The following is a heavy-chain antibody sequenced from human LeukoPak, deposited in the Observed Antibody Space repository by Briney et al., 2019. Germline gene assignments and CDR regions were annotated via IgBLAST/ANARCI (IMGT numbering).Heavy chain of an antibody. CDR1: GFTFSSYG. CDR3: AKVTYSGYDFPQRQFDY. Sequence: GGSLRLSCAASGFTFSSYGMHWVRQAPGKGLEWVAFIRYDGSNKYYADSVKGRFTISRDNSKNTLYLQMNSLRAEDTAVYYCAKVTYSGYDFPQRQFDYWGQGTLVTVSS. CDR2: IRYDGSNK. V-gene: IGHV3-30*02. J-gene: IGHJ4*02. D-gene: IGHD5-12*01.